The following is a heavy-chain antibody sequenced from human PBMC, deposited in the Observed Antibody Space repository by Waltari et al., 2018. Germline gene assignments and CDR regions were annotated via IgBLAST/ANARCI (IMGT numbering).Heavy chain of an antibody. CDR1: GGSISSSSYY. V-gene: IGHV4-39*07. J-gene: IGHJ4*02. CDR2: IYYRGST. CDR3: GREGGGGDSTRDY. D-gene: IGHD6-13*01. Sequence: QLQLQESGPGLVKPSETLSLTCTVSGGSISSSSYYWGWIRQPPGKGLEWIGSIYYRGSTYYNPSHKSRVTVSVNTAKNQFSLKRSSVTAGDTAVYYGGREGGGGDSTRDYWGQGTLVTVSS.